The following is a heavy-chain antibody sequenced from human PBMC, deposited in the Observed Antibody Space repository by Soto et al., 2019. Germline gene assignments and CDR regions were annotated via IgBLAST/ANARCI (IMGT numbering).Heavy chain of an antibody. V-gene: IGHV3-74*01. CDR2: INTDGSNR. Sequence: GGSLRLSCAASGFTFSPYIMHWVRQAPGKGLVWVSRINTDGSNRDYADSVKGRFTISRDNAKNTLYLQMNSLGAEDTAVYYCAKGGCTSTSCLDYWGQGTLVTVSS. CDR1: GFTFSPYI. CDR3: AKGGCTSTSCLDY. D-gene: IGHD2-2*01. J-gene: IGHJ4*02.